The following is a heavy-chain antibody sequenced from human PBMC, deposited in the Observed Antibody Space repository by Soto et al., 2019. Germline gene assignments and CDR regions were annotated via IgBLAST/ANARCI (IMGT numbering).Heavy chain of an antibody. V-gene: IGHV3-33*01. J-gene: IGHJ5*02. CDR2: IWYDGSNK. D-gene: IGHD2-2*01. CDR1: GFTFSSYG. Sequence: QVQLVESGGGVVQPGRSLRLSCAASGFTFSSYGMHWVRQAPGKGLEWVAVIWYDGSNKYYADSVKGRFTISRDNSKNTLYLQMNRLRAEDTAVYYCARERRDIVVVPAAGWFDPWGQGTLVTVSS. CDR3: ARERRDIVVVPAAGWFDP.